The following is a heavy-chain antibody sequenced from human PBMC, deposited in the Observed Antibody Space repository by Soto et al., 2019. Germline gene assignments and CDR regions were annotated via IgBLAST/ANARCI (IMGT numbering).Heavy chain of an antibody. V-gene: IGHV3-23*01. D-gene: IGHD3-16*01. CDR2: VSGSGDRT. J-gene: IGHJ4*02. Sequence: EVQLLESGGGLVQPGGSLRLSCAASGFTFSNYALTWVRQAPGRGLEWVSEVSGSGDRTYYADSVKGRFTISRDNSKYTLYLQMNSLRPEETAVYYCAKGWIRGWFGGYDSWGQGTLVIVSS. CDR1: GFTFSNYA. CDR3: AKGWIRGWFGGYDS.